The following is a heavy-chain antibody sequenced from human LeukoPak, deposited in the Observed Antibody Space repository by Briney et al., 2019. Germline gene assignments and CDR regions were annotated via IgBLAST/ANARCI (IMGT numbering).Heavy chain of an antibody. Sequence: PSETLSLTCTVSGGSISTYYWSWIRQPPGKGLEWVGYIYYSGITNYNPSLKSRATISVDTSKNQFSLKLSSVTAADTAVYYCARDSGYGSSDYWGQGSLVTVSS. CDR3: ARDSGYGSSDY. J-gene: IGHJ4*02. CDR1: GGSISTYY. V-gene: IGHV4-59*01. D-gene: IGHD5-12*01. CDR2: IYYSGIT.